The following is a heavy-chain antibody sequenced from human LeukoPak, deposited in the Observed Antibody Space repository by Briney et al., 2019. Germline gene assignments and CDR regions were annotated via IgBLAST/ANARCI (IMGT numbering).Heavy chain of an antibody. CDR1: GYTFTGYY. Sequence: GASVKVSCKASGYTFTGYYMHWVRQAPGQGLEWMGWINPNSGGTNYAQKFQGRVTMTRDTSISTAYMELSRLRSDDTAVYYCARVPYYYGSGGFGYWGQGTLVTVSS. CDR3: ARVPYYYGSGGFGY. J-gene: IGHJ4*02. D-gene: IGHD3-10*01. V-gene: IGHV1-2*02. CDR2: INPNSGGT.